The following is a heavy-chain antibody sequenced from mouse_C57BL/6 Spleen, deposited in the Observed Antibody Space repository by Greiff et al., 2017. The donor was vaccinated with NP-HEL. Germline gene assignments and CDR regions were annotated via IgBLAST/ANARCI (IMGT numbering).Heavy chain of an antibody. CDR2: IHPSDSDT. V-gene: IGHV1-74*01. Sequence: VQLQQPGAELVKPGASVKVSCKASGYTFTGYWMHWVKQRPGQGLEWIGRIHPSDSDTNYNQKFKGKATLTVDKSSSTAYMQLSNLTSENSAVYYCSIKGYDYDYAMDYWGQGTSVTVSS. D-gene: IGHD2-4*01. J-gene: IGHJ4*01. CDR3: SIKGYDYDYAMDY. CDR1: GYTFTGYW.